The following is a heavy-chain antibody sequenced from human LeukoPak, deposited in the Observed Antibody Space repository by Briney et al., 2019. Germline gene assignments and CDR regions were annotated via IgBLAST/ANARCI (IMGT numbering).Heavy chain of an antibody. CDR3: GTLLSNGPFDY. CDR1: GYTFTGYY. CDR2: IYPNTGAT. Sequence: ASVKVSCKASGYTFTGYYMHWVRQAPRQGLEWMGWIYPNTGATKYAQKFQGRVTMTRYTSISTAYMERSGLRSDDTAVYYCGTLLSNGPFDYWGQGSLATVSS. J-gene: IGHJ4*02. V-gene: IGHV1-2*02.